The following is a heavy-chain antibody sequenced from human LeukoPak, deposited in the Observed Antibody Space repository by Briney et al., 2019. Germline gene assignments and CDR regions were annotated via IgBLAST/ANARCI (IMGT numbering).Heavy chain of an antibody. CDR2: IYYSGRT. CDR3: ARYSGSPTWYLDF. CDR1: GGSINSYY. V-gene: IGHV4-59*08. D-gene: IGHD1-26*01. J-gene: IGHJ4*02. Sequence: SETLSLTCSVSGGSINSYYWTWIRQSPGKGLEGIGHIYYSGRTRYNPSLMSRVTMSADTSKNQFSLRLTSVTAADTAVYYCARYSGSPTWYLDFWGQGALVTVSS.